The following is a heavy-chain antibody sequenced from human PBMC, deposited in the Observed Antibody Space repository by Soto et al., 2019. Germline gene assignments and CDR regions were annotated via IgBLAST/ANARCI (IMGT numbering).Heavy chain of an antibody. J-gene: IGHJ6*02. D-gene: IGHD3-22*01. CDR2: ISGSGGST. CDR3: AKDPYDSRLYGMDV. V-gene: IGHV3-23*01. Sequence: GGSLRLSCAASGFTFSSYAMSWVRQAPGKGLEWVSAISGSGGSTYYADSVKGRFTISRDNSKNTLYLQMNSQRAEDTAVYYCAKDPYDSRLYGMDVWGQGTTVTVSS. CDR1: GFTFSSYA.